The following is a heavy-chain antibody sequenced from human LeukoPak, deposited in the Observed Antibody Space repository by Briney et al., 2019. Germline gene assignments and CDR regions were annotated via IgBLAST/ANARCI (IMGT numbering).Heavy chain of an antibody. V-gene: IGHV3-23*01. D-gene: IGHD1-1*01. Sequence: PGGSLRLSCAASGFTFSSYAMTWVRQAPGKGLEWVSALSDSGASKYYADSVKGRFTISRDNSKNTLYLQMSSLRAEDTAVYYCAKERPTTTAFDYWGQGTLVTVSS. CDR2: LSDSGASK. CDR3: AKERPTTTAFDY. J-gene: IGHJ4*02. CDR1: GFTFSSYA.